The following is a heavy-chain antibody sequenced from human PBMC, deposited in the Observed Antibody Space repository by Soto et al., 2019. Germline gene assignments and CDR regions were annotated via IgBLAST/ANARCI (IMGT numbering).Heavy chain of an antibody. J-gene: IGHJ3*02. Sequence: QPGGSLRLSCAASGFTFSSYAMHWVRQAPGKGLEWVAVISYDGSNKYYADSVKGRFTISRDNSKNTLYLQMNSLRAEDTAVYYCARMGTEAVVASPTSDAFDIWGQGTMVTVSS. CDR3: ARMGTEAVVASPTSDAFDI. V-gene: IGHV3-30-3*01. D-gene: IGHD2-15*01. CDR1: GFTFSSYA. CDR2: ISYDGSNK.